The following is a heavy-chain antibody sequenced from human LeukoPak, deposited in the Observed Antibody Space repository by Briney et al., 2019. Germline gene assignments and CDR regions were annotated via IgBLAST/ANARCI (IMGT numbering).Heavy chain of an antibody. Sequence: GGSLRLSCAASGFTFSSYAMSWVRQAPGKGLEWVSAISGSGGSTYYADSVKGRFTISRDNSKDTLYLQMNSLRAEDTAVYYCARPRSGYYYDYWGQGTLVTVSS. CDR1: GFTFSSYA. J-gene: IGHJ4*02. D-gene: IGHD3-22*01. CDR2: ISGSGGST. CDR3: ARPRSGYYYDY. V-gene: IGHV3-23*01.